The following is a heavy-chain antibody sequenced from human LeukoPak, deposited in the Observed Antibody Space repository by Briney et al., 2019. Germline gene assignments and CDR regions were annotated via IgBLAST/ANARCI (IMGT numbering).Heavy chain of an antibody. V-gene: IGHV4-39*07. CDR3: AREVMAGTYYFDY. J-gene: IGHJ4*02. Sequence: PSETLSLTCTVSGGSIISSSYYWGWIRQPPGKGLEWIGSIYYSGSTYYNPSLKSRVTISVDTSKNQFSLKLSSVTAADTAVYYCAREVMAGTYYFDYWGQGTLVTVSS. CDR1: GGSIISSSYY. CDR2: IYYSGST. D-gene: IGHD3-16*01.